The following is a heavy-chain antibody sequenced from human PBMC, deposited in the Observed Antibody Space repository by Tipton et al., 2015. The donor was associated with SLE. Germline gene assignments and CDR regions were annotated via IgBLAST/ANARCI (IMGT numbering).Heavy chain of an antibody. CDR1: GGSVSSGSYY. CDR2: IYYSGST. V-gene: IGHV4-61*01. J-gene: IGHJ3*02. CDR3: ASLEGYYDCWSGYYAFDI. D-gene: IGHD3-3*01. Sequence: TLSLTCTVSGGSVSSGSYYWSWIRQPPGKGLEWIGYIYYSGSTNYNPSLKSRVTISVDTSKNQFSLKLSSVTAADTAVYYCASLEGYYDCWSGYYAFDIWGQGTMVTVSS.